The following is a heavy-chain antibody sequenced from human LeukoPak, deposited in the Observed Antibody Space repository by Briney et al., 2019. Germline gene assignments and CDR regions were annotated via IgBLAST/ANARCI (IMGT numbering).Heavy chain of an antibody. J-gene: IGHJ4*02. CDR3: AREGSSTGDY. CDR1: GFVFSRYE. CDR2: ISSGGTTI. Sequence: GGSLRLSCAASGFVFSRYEMNWVRLAPGKGLEWVSYISSGGTTIYYADSVKGRFTNSRDNAKNSLFLQMNSLRVEDTAVYYCAREGSSTGDYWGQGTLVTVSS. D-gene: IGHD1-26*01. V-gene: IGHV3-48*03.